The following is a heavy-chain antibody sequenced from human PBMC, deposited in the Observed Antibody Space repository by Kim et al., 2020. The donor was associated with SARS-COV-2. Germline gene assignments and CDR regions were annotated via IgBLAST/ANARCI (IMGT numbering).Heavy chain of an antibody. Sequence: SETLSLTCTVSGGSISSYFWNWIRQPPGKGLEWIGYIYYSGSTNYNPSLRSRVTVSVDTSKNQFSLNLSSVTAADTAVYYCARGFIYGSGINWYFDLWGRGTLVTVSS. CDR2: IYYSGST. D-gene: IGHD3-10*01. CDR1: GGSISSYF. CDR3: ARGFIYGSGINWYFDL. J-gene: IGHJ2*01. V-gene: IGHV4-59*01.